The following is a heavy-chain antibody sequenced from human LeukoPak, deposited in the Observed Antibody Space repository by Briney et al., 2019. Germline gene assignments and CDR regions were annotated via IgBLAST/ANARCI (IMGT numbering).Heavy chain of an antibody. CDR2: ISAYNGNT. V-gene: IGHV1-18*01. J-gene: IGHJ3*02. CDR1: GYTFTSYG. Sequence: ASVKVSCKASGYTFTSYGTSWVRQAPGQGLEWMGWISAYNGNTNYAQKLQGRVTMTTDTSTSTAYMELRSLRSDDTAVYYCARELRYFDWPDAFDIWGQGTMVTVSS. D-gene: IGHD3-9*01. CDR3: ARELRYFDWPDAFDI.